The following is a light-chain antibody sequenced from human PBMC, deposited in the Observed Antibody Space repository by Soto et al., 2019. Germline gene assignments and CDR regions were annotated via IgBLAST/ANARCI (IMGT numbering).Light chain of an antibody. CDR2: GAS. CDR1: QSINSNY. Sequence: EIVLTQSPGTLSLSPGERATLSCRASQSINSNYLAWYQQKPGQAPRLLIYGASSSATGIPDRFSGSGSGTDFTLNISRLEPEDFAVYYCQQYGSSPRTFGQGTKVEIK. J-gene: IGKJ1*01. V-gene: IGKV3-20*01. CDR3: QQYGSSPRT.